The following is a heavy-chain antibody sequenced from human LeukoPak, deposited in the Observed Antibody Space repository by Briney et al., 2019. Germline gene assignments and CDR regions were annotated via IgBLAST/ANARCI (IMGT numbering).Heavy chain of an antibody. CDR1: GGSMKNYF. Sequence: SETLPLTCTVSGGSMKNYFWIWIRQSPAKGLEGMGYIYYSGSSNYNPSLKSRVTISLDTSKHQFSLKLNSVTAADTAVYYFARARYCSSTSCQWVPLVWGQGTTVTVSS. J-gene: IGHJ6*02. D-gene: IGHD2-2*01. V-gene: IGHV4-59*01. CDR2: IYYSGSS. CDR3: ARARYCSSTSCQWVPLV.